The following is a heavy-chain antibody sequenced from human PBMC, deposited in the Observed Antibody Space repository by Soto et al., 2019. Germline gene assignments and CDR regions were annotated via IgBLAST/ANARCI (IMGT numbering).Heavy chain of an antibody. Sequence: EVQLLESGGGLVQPGGSLRLSCAASGFTFSNYAMSWVRQAPGKGLEWVSGLSDGGGSTFYADSVKGRFTISRDNAKNTLYLKMSSLRAEDTAVYYCAKEGTTSPYNGVDPWGQGTLVTVSS. J-gene: IGHJ5*02. CDR3: AKEGTTSPYNGVDP. D-gene: IGHD2-2*01. V-gene: IGHV3-23*01. CDR1: GFTFSNYA. CDR2: LSDGGGST.